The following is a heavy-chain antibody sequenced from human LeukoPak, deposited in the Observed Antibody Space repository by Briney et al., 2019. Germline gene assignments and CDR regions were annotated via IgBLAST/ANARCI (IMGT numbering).Heavy chain of an antibody. D-gene: IGHD3-22*01. CDR2: INWNGGST. CDR1: GFTFDDYG. J-gene: IGHJ4*02. Sequence: PGGSLRLSCAASGFTFDDYGMSWVRQAPGKGLEWVSGINWNGGSTGYADSVKGRFTISRDNAKNSLYLQMNSLRAEDTALYYCARNYYDSSGYPVLPDYWGQGTLVTVSS. V-gene: IGHV3-20*04. CDR3: ARNYYDSSGYPVLPDY.